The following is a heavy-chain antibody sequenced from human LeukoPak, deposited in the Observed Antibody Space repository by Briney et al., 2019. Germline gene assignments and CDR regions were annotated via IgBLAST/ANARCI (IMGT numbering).Heavy chain of an antibody. V-gene: IGHV3-21*01. D-gene: IGHD4-17*01. CDR2: ISSSSSYI. J-gene: IGHJ4*02. CDR1: GFTFSSYS. Sequence: GGSLRLSCAASGFTFSSYSMNWVRQAPGKGLEWVSSISSSSSYIYYADSVKGRFTISRDNAKNSLYLQMNSLRAEDTAVYYCARGRRPYDYALYPGYWGQGTLVTVSS. CDR3: ARGRRPYDYALYPGY.